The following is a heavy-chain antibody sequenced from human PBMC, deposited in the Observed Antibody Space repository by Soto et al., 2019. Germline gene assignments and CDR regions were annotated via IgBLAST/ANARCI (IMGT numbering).Heavy chain of an antibody. V-gene: IGHV4-39*01. CDR1: GGSISISSYY. CDR3: ARPHTASLDAFEI. J-gene: IGHJ3*02. Sequence: XETLSLACTVSGGSISISSYYWGWIRQPPGKGLEWIGSIYYSGSTYYNPSLKSRVTISVDTSKNQFSLNLNSVTAADTAVYYCARPHTASLDAFEIWGQGTMVTVSS. CDR2: IYYSGST.